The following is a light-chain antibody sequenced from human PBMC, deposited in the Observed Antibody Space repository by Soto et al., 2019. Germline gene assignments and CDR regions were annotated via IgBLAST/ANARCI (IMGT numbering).Light chain of an antibody. CDR3: QESYSSPYL. J-gene: IGKJ2*01. Sequence: DIRLTQSPASLSASVGDRVSITCRTSRSISRYLNWYQQKLGKAPKLLIYGASTLQGGVPSRFSGSGSGTDFTLTISGLQHEDFATYYCQESYSSPYLFVQGTKLEMK. V-gene: IGKV1-39*01. CDR1: RSISRY. CDR2: GAS.